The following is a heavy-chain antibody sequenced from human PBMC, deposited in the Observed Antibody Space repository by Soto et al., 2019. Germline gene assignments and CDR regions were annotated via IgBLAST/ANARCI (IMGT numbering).Heavy chain of an antibody. V-gene: IGHV4-31*03. CDR2: IYYSGST. CDR3: ARDFGGSCYLDY. D-gene: IGHD2-15*01. J-gene: IGHJ4*02. CDR1: GGSISSGGYY. Sequence: QVQLQESGPGLVKPSQTLSLTYTVSGGSISSGGYYWSWIRQHPGKGLEWIGYIYYSGSTYYNPSLKSRVTISVDTSKNQFSLKLSSVTAADTAVYYCARDFGGSCYLDYWGQGTLVTVSS.